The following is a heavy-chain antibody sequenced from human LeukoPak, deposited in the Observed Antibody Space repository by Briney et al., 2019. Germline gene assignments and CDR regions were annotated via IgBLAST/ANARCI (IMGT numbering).Heavy chain of an antibody. CDR3: ARFTHDYVWGSYRPYFVY. V-gene: IGHV4-59*01. Sequence: KPSETLSLTCTVSGGSISSYYWSWIRQPPGKGLEWIGYIYYSGSTNYNPSRKSRVTISVDTSKNQFSLKLSSVTAADTAVYYCARFTHDYVWGSYRPYFVYWGQGTLVTVSS. CDR1: GGSISSYY. D-gene: IGHD3-16*02. J-gene: IGHJ4*02. CDR2: IYYSGST.